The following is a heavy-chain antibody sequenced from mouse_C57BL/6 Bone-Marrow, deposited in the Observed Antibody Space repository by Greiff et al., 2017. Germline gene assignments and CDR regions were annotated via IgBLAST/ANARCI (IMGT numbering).Heavy chain of an antibody. CDR2: IYPGDGDT. D-gene: IGHD1-3*01. V-gene: IGHV1-82*01. Sequence: QVQLQQSGPELVKPGASVKISCKASGYAFSSSWMNWVKQRPGKGLEWIGRIYPGDGDTNYNGKFKGKDTLTADKSSSTAYMQLSSLTSEDSAVYFCARSGYYFDYWGQGTTLTVSS. CDR3: ARSGYYFDY. J-gene: IGHJ2*01. CDR1: GYAFSSSW.